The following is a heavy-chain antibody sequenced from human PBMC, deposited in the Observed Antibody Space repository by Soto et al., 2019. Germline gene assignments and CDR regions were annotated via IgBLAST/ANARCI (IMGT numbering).Heavy chain of an antibody. D-gene: IGHD4-4*01. J-gene: IGHJ5*02. Sequence: EVQLVESGGGLVQPGGSLRLSCVASGFTVSSNYMSWVRQAPGKGLEWVSVIYSGGTTYYADSVKGRFTISRDNSKNTLYLQMNSLRAEDTAVYYCARGYSNYVAWFDPWGQGTLVTVSS. CDR3: ARGYSNYVAWFDP. CDR1: GFTVSSNY. V-gene: IGHV3-66*01. CDR2: IYSGGTT.